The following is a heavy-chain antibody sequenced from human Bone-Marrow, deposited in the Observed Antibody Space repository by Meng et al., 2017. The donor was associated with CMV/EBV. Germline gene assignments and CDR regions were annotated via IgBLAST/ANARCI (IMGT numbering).Heavy chain of an antibody. CDR1: GFTFSSYA. V-gene: IGHV3-30*04. CDR3: VRSPGYCSNTNCYSNHFDY. J-gene: IGHJ4*02. Sequence: GESLKISCAASGFTFSSYAMHWVRQAPGKGLEWVAVISYDGSNKYYADSLKDRFTISRDNAKNSLHLQMSNLRAEDTAVYYCVRSPGYCSNTNCYSNHFDYWGQGALVTVSS. D-gene: IGHD2-2*01. CDR2: ISYDGSNK.